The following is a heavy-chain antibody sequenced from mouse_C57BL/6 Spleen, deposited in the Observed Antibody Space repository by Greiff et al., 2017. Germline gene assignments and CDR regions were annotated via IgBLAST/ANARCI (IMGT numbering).Heavy chain of an antibody. CDR3: ANSRGDGYAMDY. Sequence: EVQLQQSGAELVKPGASVKLSCTASGFNIKGYYMHWVKQRTEQGLEWIGRIDPEDGETKYAPKFQGKATITSDTSSNTAYLPLSSLTSEDTAVYYCANSRGDGYAMDYWGQGTSVTVSS. CDR2: IDPEDGET. J-gene: IGHJ4*01. CDR1: GFNIKGYY. V-gene: IGHV14-2*01.